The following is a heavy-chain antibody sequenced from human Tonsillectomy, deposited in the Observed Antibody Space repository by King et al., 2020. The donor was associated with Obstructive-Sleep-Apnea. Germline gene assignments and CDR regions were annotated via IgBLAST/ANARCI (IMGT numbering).Heavy chain of an antibody. Sequence: VTLKESGPVLVKPTEALTLTCTVSGFSLNNAEMGVGWIRQPPGKTLEWLAHIFSADEKSYSASLKGRLTISKDTSKSQVVLTVTNMDPVDTATYYCARISGTTVTSRAFDFWGQGTVVTISS. D-gene: IGHD4-17*01. J-gene: IGHJ3*01. CDR2: IFSADEK. CDR1: GFSLNNAEMG. CDR3: ARISGTTVTSRAFDF. V-gene: IGHV2-26*01.